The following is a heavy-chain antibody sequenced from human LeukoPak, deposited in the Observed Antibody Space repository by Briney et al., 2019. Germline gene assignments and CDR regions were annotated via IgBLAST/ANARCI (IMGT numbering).Heavy chain of an antibody. CDR3: ARVSDHYFDY. J-gene: IGHJ4*02. CDR1: GYSFTCYW. D-gene: IGHD1-14*01. V-gene: IGHV5-51*01. CDR2: IYPGDSDT. Sequence: GESLKISCKASGYSFTCYWIGWVRQMPGKGLEWMGIIYPGDSDTRYSPSFQGQVTISADKSISTAYLRWSSLKASDIAMYYCARVSDHYFDYWGQGTLATVSS.